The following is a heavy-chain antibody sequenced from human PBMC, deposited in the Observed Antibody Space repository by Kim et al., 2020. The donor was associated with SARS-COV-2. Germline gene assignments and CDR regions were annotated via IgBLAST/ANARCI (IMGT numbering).Heavy chain of an antibody. D-gene: IGHD2-8*02. J-gene: IGHJ6*02. Sequence: VQGRFTNSRDDAKNSLYLQMNSLRAEDTAVYYCARERTGGVLWYYYFGMDVWGQGTTVTVSS. CDR3: ARERTGGVLWYYYFGMDV. V-gene: IGHV3-11*06.